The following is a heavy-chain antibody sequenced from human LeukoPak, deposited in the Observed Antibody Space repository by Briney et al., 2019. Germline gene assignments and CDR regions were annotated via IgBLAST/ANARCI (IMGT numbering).Heavy chain of an antibody. D-gene: IGHD2-21*02. Sequence: GGSLRLSCAASGFTFSSYWMSWVRQAPGKGLEWVANIKQDGSEKYYVDSVKGRFTISRDNSKNTLYLQMNSLRAEDTAVYYCAKDSLVVTAIPLYYYYGMDVWGQGTTVTVSS. CDR3: AKDSLVVTAIPLYYYYGMDV. J-gene: IGHJ6*02. CDR1: GFTFSSYW. V-gene: IGHV3-7*01. CDR2: IKQDGSEK.